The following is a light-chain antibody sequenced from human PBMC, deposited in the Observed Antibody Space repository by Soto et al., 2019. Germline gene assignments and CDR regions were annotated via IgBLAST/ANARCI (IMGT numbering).Light chain of an antibody. J-gene: IGLJ3*02. Sequence: QSALTQPASVSGSPGQSISISCTGTSSDVGGYNYVSWYQQHPGKVPKLMIYEVSNRPSGVSNRFSGSKSGNTASLTISGLQAEDEADYSCSSYTSSSTLWVFGGGTKVTVL. CDR1: SSDVGGYNY. V-gene: IGLV2-14*01. CDR2: EVS. CDR3: SSYTSSSTLWV.